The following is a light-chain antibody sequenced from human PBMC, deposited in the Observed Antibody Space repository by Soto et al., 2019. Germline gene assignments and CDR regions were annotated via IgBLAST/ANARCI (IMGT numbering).Light chain of an antibody. CDR2: LEGSGSY. CDR3: ETWDSNTRV. J-gene: IGLJ3*02. Sequence: QSVRTQSSSASASLGSSVKDTCTLSSGHSSYIIAWHQQQPGKAPRYLMKLEGSGSYNKGSGVPDRFSGSSSGADRYLTISNLQFEDEADYYCETWDSNTRVFGGETQLTVL. V-gene: IGLV4-60*02. CDR1: SGHSSYI.